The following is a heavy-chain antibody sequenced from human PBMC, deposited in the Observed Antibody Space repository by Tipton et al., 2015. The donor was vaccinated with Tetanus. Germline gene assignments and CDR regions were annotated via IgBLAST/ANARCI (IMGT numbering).Heavy chain of an antibody. J-gene: IGHJ3*02. D-gene: IGHD6-13*01. Sequence: SLRLSCAASGFTFSSYSMNWVRQAPGKGLEWVSSISSSSSYIYYADSVKGRFTISRDNAKNSLYLQMNSLRAEDTAVYYCARPSLGVGQQLVSDAFDIWGQGTMVTVSS. V-gene: IGHV3-21*01. CDR2: ISSSSSYI. CDR1: GFTFSSYS. CDR3: ARPSLGVGQQLVSDAFDI.